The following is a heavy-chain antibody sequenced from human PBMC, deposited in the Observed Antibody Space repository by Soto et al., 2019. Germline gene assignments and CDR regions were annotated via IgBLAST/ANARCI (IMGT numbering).Heavy chain of an antibody. CDR1: GFTFSNAW. Sequence: GGSLRLSCAASGFTFSNAWMSWVRQAPGKGLEWVGRIKSYTNGGTTDYAAPVKGRFAISRDDSKHTLYLQMNSLKTEDAGVYYCTTDDPINKYWGEGTLVTVYS. CDR3: TTDDPINKY. CDR2: IKSYTNGGTT. J-gene: IGHJ4*02. V-gene: IGHV3-15*01.